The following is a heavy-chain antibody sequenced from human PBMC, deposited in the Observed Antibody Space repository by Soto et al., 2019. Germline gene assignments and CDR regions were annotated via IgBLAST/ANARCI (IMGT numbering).Heavy chain of an antibody. CDR1: GYIFSSVY. CDR3: ARDIFGHVDAFDL. V-gene: IGHV1-18*01. J-gene: IGHJ3*01. Sequence: EASVKVSFKASGYIFSSVYINWGRQAPGQGLEWMGWTSGYSGNSKYAQKFQGRVTMTTDTSTNTGYMEMRSLTSDDTAVYYCARDIFGHVDAFDLWGQRPMVTVSS. D-gene: IGHD3-3*02. CDR2: TSGYSGNS.